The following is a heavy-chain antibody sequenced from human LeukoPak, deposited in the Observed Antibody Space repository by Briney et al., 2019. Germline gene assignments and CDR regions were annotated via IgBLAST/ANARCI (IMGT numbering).Heavy chain of an antibody. CDR2: IKQDGGEK. CDR3: AKTTAMTVNWFDP. J-gene: IGHJ5*02. Sequence: AGGSLRLSCAVSGFTFSSYWMNWVRQAPGKGLEWVASIKQDGGEKSYVDPVKGRFTISRDNAKSTLYLQMNSLRPEDTAVYYCAKTTAMTVNWFDPWGQGTQVTVSS. D-gene: IGHD5-18*01. V-gene: IGHV3-7*01. CDR1: GFTFSSYW.